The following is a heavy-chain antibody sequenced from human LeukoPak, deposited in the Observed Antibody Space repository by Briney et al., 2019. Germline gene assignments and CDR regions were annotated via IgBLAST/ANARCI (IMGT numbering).Heavy chain of an antibody. CDR1: GYTFTSYG. CDR2: ISAYNGNT. V-gene: IGHV1-18*01. CDR3: ARDPDYLWGSYYYYYMDV. J-gene: IGHJ6*03. D-gene: IGHD3-16*01. Sequence: ASVKVSCTASGYTFTSYGISWVRQAPGQGLEWMRWISAYNGNTNYAQKLQGRVTMTTDTSTSTAYMELRSLRSDDTAVYYCARDPDYLWGSYYYYYMDVWGKGTTVTVSS.